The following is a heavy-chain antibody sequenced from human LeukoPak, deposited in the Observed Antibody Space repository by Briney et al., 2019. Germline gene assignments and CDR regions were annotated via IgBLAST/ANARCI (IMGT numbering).Heavy chain of an antibody. D-gene: IGHD6-13*01. CDR2: IYYSGST. V-gene: IGHV4-30-4*01. Sequence: PSQTLSLTCTVSGRSISSGDYYWSWIRQPPGKGLEWIGYIYYSGSTYYNPSLKSRVTISVDTSKNQFSLKLSSVTAADTAVYYCARGPPSSPLNWFDPWGQGTLVTVSS. J-gene: IGHJ5*02. CDR1: GRSISSGDYY. CDR3: ARGPPSSPLNWFDP.